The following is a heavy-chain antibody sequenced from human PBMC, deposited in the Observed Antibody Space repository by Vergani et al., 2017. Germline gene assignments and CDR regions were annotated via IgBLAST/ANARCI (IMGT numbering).Heavy chain of an antibody. CDR2: ISSSGSTI. CDR1: GFTFSSYE. V-gene: IGHV3-48*03. D-gene: IGHD6-13*01. J-gene: IGHJ6*02. CDR3: ARDGGLYSSSQNYCYYDGMDV. Sequence: EVQLVESGGGLVQPGGSLRLSCAASGFTFSSYEMNWVRQAPGKGLEWVSYISSSGSTIYYADSVKGRFTISRDNAKNSLYLQMTSLRAEDTAVYYCARDGGLYSSSQNYCYYDGMDVWGQGTTVTVSS.